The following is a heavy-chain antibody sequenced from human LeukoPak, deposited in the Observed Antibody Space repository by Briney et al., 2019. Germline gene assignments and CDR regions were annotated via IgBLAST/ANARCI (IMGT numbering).Heavy chain of an antibody. CDR1: TGSISSYY. D-gene: IGHD1-14*01. CDR3: AREPTEPWDDGFDI. Sequence: PLETLSLTCTVSTGSISSYYWSWIRQPPGKGLEWIGYIYYSGSTNYNPSLKSRVTISVDTSKNQFSLKLSSVTAADTAVYYCAREPTEPWDDGFDIWGQGTMVTVSS. CDR2: IYYSGST. J-gene: IGHJ3*02. V-gene: IGHV4-59*01.